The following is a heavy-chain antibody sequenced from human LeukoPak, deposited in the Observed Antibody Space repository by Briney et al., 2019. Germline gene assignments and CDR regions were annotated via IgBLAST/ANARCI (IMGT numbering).Heavy chain of an antibody. D-gene: IGHD2-2*02. Sequence: GGSLRLSCAASGFTFSSYAMSWVCQAPGKGLEWVSAISGSGGSTYYADSVKGRFTISRDNSKNTLYLQMNSLRAEDTAVYYCAKGDCSSTSCYMVDYYYYGMDVWGQGTTVTVSS. J-gene: IGHJ6*02. CDR3: AKGDCSSTSCYMVDYYYYGMDV. CDR2: ISGSGGST. CDR1: GFTFSSYA. V-gene: IGHV3-23*01.